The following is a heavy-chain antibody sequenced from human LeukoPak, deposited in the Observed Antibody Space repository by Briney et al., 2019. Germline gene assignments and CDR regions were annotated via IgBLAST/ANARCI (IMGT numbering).Heavy chain of an antibody. D-gene: IGHD3-22*01. CDR2: ISAYNGNT. Sequence: GASVKVSCKASGYTFTSYGISWVRQAPGQGLEWMGWISAYNGNTNYAQKLQGRVTMTTDTSTSTAYMELRSLRSDDTAVYHCARGQDYYDSSGYWGYWGQGTLVTVSS. V-gene: IGHV1-18*01. J-gene: IGHJ4*02. CDR3: ARGQDYYDSSGYWGY. CDR1: GYTFTSYG.